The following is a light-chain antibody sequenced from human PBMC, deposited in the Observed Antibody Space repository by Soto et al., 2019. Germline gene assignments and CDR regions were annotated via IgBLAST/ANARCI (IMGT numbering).Light chain of an antibody. CDR2: GPS. V-gene: IGKV3-15*01. J-gene: IGKJ4*01. CDR1: QSVTSN. Sequence: EIVMTQSPTTLSVYPGERAALSCSASQSVTSNLAWYQQKPGQAPRLLIYGPSTRATGIPARFSGSGSGTEFTLTISSLQSEDFAVYYCQQYNNCPLTFGGGTKVEIK. CDR3: QQYNNCPLT.